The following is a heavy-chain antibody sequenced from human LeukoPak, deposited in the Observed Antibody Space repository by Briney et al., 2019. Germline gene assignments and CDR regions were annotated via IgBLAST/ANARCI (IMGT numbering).Heavy chain of an antibody. CDR2: ISSSGSTI. CDR1: GFTFSSYE. CDR3: AELGITMIGGV. V-gene: IGHV3-48*03. J-gene: IGHJ6*04. D-gene: IGHD3-10*02. Sequence: PGGSLRPSCAASGFTFSSYETDWVRQAPGKGLEWVSYISSSGSTIYYADSVKGRFTSSRDNAKNSLYLQMNSLRAEDTAVYYCAELGITMIGGVWGKGTTVTISS.